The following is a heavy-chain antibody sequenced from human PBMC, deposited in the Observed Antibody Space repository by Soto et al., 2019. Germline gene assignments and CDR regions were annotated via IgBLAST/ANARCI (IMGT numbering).Heavy chain of an antibody. Sequence: EVQLVESGGGLVQPGGSLRLSCAASGFSFSSYWMHWVSQAPGKGLVWVSRIKTDGSIITYADSVKGRFTISRDNAKNTLYLQVITLKAENTAVYYCGRVRQVAWYFDLWGRGTLVSVAS. J-gene: IGHJ2*01. CDR3: GRVRQVAWYFDL. CDR2: IKTDGSII. CDR1: GFSFSSYW. D-gene: IGHD2-15*01. V-gene: IGHV3-74*01.